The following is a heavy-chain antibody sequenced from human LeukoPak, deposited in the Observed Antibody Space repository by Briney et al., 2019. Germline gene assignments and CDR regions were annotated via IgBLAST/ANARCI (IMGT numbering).Heavy chain of an antibody. J-gene: IGHJ4*02. CDR1: GGSINSANYY. CDR3: ARHQSAMVTIWDY. V-gene: IGHV4-61*02. Sequence: TSQTLSLTCSVSGGSINSANYYWSWIRQPAGKGLEWIGRIYTSGSTNYNPSLKSRVTMSVDTSKNQFSLKLSSVTAADTAVYYCARHQSAMVTIWDYWGQGTLVTVSS. CDR2: IYTSGST. D-gene: IGHD5-18*01.